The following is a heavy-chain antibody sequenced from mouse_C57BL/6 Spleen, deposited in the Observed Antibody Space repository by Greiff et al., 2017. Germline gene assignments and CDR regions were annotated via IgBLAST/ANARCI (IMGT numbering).Heavy chain of an antibody. CDR2: ISDGGSYT. J-gene: IGHJ3*01. Sequence: EVKLMESGGGLVKPGGSLKLSCAASGFTFSSYAMSWVRQTPEKRLEWVATISDGGSYTYYPDNVKGRFTISRDNAKNNLYLQRSHLKSEDTARYYCARDEGYGSAWFAYWGQGTLVTVSA. V-gene: IGHV5-4*01. CDR1: GFTFSSYA. D-gene: IGHD1-1*01. CDR3: ARDEGYGSAWFAY.